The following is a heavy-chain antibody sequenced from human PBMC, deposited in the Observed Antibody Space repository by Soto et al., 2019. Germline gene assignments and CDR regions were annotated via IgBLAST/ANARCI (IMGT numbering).Heavy chain of an antibody. D-gene: IGHD2-2*01. CDR3: ARLGVYCSSTSCYPPRYYYGMDV. V-gene: IGHV5-10-1*01. Sequence: GESLKISCKGSGYSFTSYWISWARQMPGKGLEWMGRIDPSDSYTNYSPSFQGHVTISADKSISTAYLQWSSLKASDTAMYYCARLGVYCSSTSCYPPRYYYGMDVWGQGTTVTVSS. J-gene: IGHJ6*02. CDR1: GYSFTSYW. CDR2: IDPSDSYT.